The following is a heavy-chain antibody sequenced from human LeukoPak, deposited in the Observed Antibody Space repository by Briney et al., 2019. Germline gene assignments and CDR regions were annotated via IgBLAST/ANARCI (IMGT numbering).Heavy chain of an antibody. D-gene: IGHD6-19*01. J-gene: IGHJ1*01. CDR1: GGSFGGYY. Sequence: PAETLSLTWAVYGGSFGGYYWGWIRQPPGKWREWVGEINDSGSSNYIPSLKSRVTISADRSKNQFFLWLSSATAADTAMYYCARHSMYSKSSGYNLWGQGTLVTVSS. CDR3: ARHSMYSKSSGYNL. V-gene: IGHV4-34*01. CDR2: INDSGSS.